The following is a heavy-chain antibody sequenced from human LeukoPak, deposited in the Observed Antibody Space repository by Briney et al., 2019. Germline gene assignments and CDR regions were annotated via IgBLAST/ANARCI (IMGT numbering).Heavy chain of an antibody. CDR1: GGSVSSGSYY. D-gene: IGHD3-22*01. Sequence: SENLSLTCTVSGGSVSSGSYYWSWIRQPPGKGLEWIGYIYHSGSTYYNPSLKSRVTISVDRSKNQFSLKLSSVTAADTAVYYCARVRDSSGYYQGWYFDLWGRGTLVTVSS. CDR2: IYHSGST. V-gene: IGHV4-30-2*01. J-gene: IGHJ2*01. CDR3: ARVRDSSGYYQGWYFDL.